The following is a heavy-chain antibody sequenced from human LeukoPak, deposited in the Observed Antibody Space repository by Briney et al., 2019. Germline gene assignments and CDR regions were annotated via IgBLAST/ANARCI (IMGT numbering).Heavy chain of an antibody. J-gene: IGHJ5*02. CDR2: ISTYNGNT. CDR3: ARERGRGFDL. Sequence: GASVKVSCKGSGYNFTTFGLNWVRQAPGLGLEWMGWISTYNGNTHSPQKFEDRVTMTTHTSTSTAYMELRSLTSDDTAVYYCARERGRGFDLWGQGTLATVSS. D-gene: IGHD3-16*01. CDR1: GYNFTTFG. V-gene: IGHV1-18*01.